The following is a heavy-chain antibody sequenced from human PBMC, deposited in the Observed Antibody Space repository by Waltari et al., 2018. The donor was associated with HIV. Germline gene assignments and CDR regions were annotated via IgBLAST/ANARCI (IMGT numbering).Heavy chain of an antibody. CDR2: MYPDDADT. V-gene: IGHV5-51*01. D-gene: IGHD6-6*01. CDR3: ARHRLGRSWFDP. CDR1: GYTFTNYW. J-gene: IGHJ5*02. Sequence: EVQLEQSGAEVKKPGESLKISCKASGYTFTNYWIAWVRQTPGKGLEWMGIMYPDDADTRYSPWVEGHVTISADKYTTTAYLQWTSLRASDNGIYYCARHRLGRSWFDPWGQGTLVTVSS.